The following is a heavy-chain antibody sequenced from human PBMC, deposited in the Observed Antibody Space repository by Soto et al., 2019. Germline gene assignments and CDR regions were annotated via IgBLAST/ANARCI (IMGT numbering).Heavy chain of an antibody. V-gene: IGHV3-64D*08. D-gene: IGHD3-22*01. J-gene: IGHJ6*02. CDR3: VKEGGWTYYYDSSGFYGMDV. Sequence: GGSLRLSCSASGFTFSSYAMHWVRQAPGKGLEYVSAISSNGGSTYYADSVKGRFTISRDNSKNTLYLQMSSLRAEDTAVYYCVKEGGWTYYYDSSGFYGMDVWGQGTTVTVSS. CDR1: GFTFSSYA. CDR2: ISSNGGST.